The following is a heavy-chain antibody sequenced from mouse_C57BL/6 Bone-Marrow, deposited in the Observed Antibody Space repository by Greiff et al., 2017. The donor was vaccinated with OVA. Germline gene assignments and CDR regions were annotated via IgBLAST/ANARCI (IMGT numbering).Heavy chain of an antibody. CDR2: ISTYYGDA. CDR3: ARGQLRLRAWFAY. Sequence: VKLVESGPELVRPGVSVKISCKGSGYTFTDYAMHWVKQSHAKSLEWIGVISTYYGDASYNQKFKDKATMTVDKSSSTAYMELARLTSEDSAVYYCARGQLRLRAWFAYWGQGTLVTVSA. J-gene: IGHJ3*01. D-gene: IGHD3-2*02. V-gene: IGHV1-67*01. CDR1: GYTFTDYA.